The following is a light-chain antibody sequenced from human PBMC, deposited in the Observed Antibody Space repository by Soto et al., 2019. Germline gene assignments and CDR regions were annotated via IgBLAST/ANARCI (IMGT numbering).Light chain of an antibody. J-gene: IGKJ4*01. V-gene: IGKV1-9*01. CDR2: DAS. Sequence: DIQLTQSPPSLSASVGDRVTVTCRASDDITNYLAWYQQKAGKAPKLLIYDASTLYSGVPSRFSGSRSGTDFTLTISGLQPEDFETYYCQQLSRYQSNFGGGTKVDI. CDR3: QQLSRYQSN. CDR1: DDITNY.